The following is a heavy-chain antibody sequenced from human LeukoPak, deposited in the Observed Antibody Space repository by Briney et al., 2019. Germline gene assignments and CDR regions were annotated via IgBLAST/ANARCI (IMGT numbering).Heavy chain of an antibody. CDR3: ARGFRGSFYVWDAYDI. Sequence: SETLSLTCAVYGGSFSGYYWSWIRQPPGEGLEWIGEINHSGSTNYNPSLKSRVTISVDTSKNQFSLKLTSVTAADTAVYYCARGFRGSFYVWDAYDIWGQGAMVTVSS. D-gene: IGHD3-16*01. V-gene: IGHV4-34*01. J-gene: IGHJ3*02. CDR2: INHSGST. CDR1: GGSFSGYY.